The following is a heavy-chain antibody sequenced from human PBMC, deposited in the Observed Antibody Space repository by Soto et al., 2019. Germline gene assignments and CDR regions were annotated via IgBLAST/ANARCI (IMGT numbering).Heavy chain of an antibody. CDR3: ARDILGYGSGGSCFASDQSYYYYHMDV. CDR2: IKQDGSEK. D-gene: IGHD2-15*01. V-gene: IGHV3-7*01. Sequence: EVQLVESGGGLVQPGGSLRLSCAASGFTFSSYWMSWVRQAPGKGLEWVANIKQDGSEKYYVDSVKGRFTISRDNAKKWLYLQMNSQRHEDKVVYYGARDILGYGSGGSCFASDQSYYYYHMDVWGKGTPVTVSS. CDR1: GFTFSSYW. J-gene: IGHJ6*03.